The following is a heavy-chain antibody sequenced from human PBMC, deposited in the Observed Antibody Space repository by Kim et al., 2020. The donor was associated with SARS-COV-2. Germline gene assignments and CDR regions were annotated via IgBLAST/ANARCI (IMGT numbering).Heavy chain of an antibody. D-gene: IGHD5-12*01. V-gene: IGHV3-11*04. Sequence: ISYADSVNGRFTVSRDNAKNSLYLQMNSLSDEDTAVYYCAKGGLRVSDYWGQGTLVTVSS. J-gene: IGHJ4*02. CDR3: AKGGLRVSDY. CDR2: I.